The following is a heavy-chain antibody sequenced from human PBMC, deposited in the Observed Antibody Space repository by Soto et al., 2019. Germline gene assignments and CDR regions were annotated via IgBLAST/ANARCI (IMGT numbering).Heavy chain of an antibody. CDR2: ISSSSSYI. Sequence: GGSLRLSCAASGFTFNNYSMNWVRQAPGKGLEWVSSISSSSSYIYYADSVKGRFTISRDNAKNSLYLQMNSLRAEDTAVYYCARDRASKEFGAYDAFDIWGQGTMVTVSS. J-gene: IGHJ3*02. D-gene: IGHD4-17*01. CDR3: ARDRASKEFGAYDAFDI. V-gene: IGHV3-21*01. CDR1: GFTFNNYS.